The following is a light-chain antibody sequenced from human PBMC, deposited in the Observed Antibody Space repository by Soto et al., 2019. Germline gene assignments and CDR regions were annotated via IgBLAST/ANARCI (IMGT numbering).Light chain of an antibody. CDR3: QQRSVWPIT. Sequence: EIVLTQSPATLSLSPGQRATLSCTAGQNIGSSLVWSQQKPGQSPRLLIYDASHRASGVPARFSGSGSGSVFTLTISSLEPEDFAVYYCQQRSVWPITFGQGTRLEIK. V-gene: IGKV3-11*01. CDR1: QNIGSS. J-gene: IGKJ5*01. CDR2: DAS.